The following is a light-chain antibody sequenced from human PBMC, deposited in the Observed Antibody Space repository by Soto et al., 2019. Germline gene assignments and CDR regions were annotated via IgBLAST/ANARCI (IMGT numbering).Light chain of an antibody. CDR2: EVS. CDR1: SSDVGDYNY. CDR3: SSYAGSTYV. V-gene: IGLV2-8*01. Sequence: QSVLTQPPSASGSPGQSVTISCTGTSSDVGDYNYVSWYQQHPGKAPKLMIYEVSKRPSGVPDRFSGSKSGNTASLTVSRLQAEDEADYYCSSYAGSTYVFGTGTKLTVL. J-gene: IGLJ1*01.